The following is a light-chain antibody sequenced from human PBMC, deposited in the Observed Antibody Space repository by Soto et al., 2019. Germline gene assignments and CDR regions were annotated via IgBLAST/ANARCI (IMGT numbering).Light chain of an antibody. V-gene: IGLV2-14*01. Sequence: QSALTQPASVSGSPGQSITISCTGSSSDVGGYNYVSWYQQHPGKAPKVMIYEVSNRPSGVSNRFSGSKSGNTASLTISGLQAEDVADYYCSSSTGSSTLVFGGGTKLTVL. CDR3: SSSTGSSTLV. J-gene: IGLJ3*02. CDR2: EVS. CDR1: SSDVGGYNY.